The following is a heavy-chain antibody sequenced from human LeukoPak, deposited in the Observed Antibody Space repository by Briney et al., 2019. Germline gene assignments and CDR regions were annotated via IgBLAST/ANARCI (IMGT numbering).Heavy chain of an antibody. CDR1: GFIFSSYG. J-gene: IGHJ4*02. D-gene: IGHD6-19*01. Sequence: GGSLRLSCAASGFIFSSYGMHWVRQAPGKGLEWVAFIRYDGNKKYYADSVKGRFTISRDNSKNTLYLQMNSLRPEDTAVYYCAKDVVGQQWPENYWGQGTLVTVAS. V-gene: IGHV3-30*02. CDR3: AKDVVGQQWPENY. CDR2: IRYDGNKK.